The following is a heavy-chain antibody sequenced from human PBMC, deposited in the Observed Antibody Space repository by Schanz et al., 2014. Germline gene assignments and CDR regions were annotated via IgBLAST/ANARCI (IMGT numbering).Heavy chain of an antibody. J-gene: IGHJ3*02. CDR1: GFTFSDSW. Sequence: EVQLVESGGGLVQPGGSLRLSCAASGFTFSDSWMHWVRQAPGKGLVWVSRTSHDGSFTTFADSVKGRFTISRGNAKNALYLQMNSLTAEDTAVYYCVREDMVRGIRAFDIWGQGTMVTVSS. CDR3: VREDMVRGIRAFDI. V-gene: IGHV3-74*01. CDR2: TSHDGSFT. D-gene: IGHD3-10*01.